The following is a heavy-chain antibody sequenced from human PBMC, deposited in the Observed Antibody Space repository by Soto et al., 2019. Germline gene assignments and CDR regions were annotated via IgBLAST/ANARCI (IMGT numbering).Heavy chain of an antibody. CDR2: IYHSGST. D-gene: IGHD6-6*01. J-gene: IGHJ4*02. V-gene: IGHV4-30-2*01. CDR1: GGSISSGGYS. CDR3: ARASSYSSSPFDY. Sequence: QLQLQESGSGLVKPSQTLSLTCAVSGGSISSGGYSWSWIRQPPGKGLEWIGYIYHSGSTYYNPSLKSRGNISVDRSKNQLSLKLSSVTAADTAVYYCARASSYSSSPFDYWGQGTLVTVSS.